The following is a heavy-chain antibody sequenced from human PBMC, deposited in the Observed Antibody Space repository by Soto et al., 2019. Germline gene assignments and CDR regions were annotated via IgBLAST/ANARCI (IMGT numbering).Heavy chain of an antibody. CDR1: GGSFSGYY. CDR2: INHSGST. CDR3: ARDGRITMVRGVIRWFDP. J-gene: IGHJ5*02. V-gene: IGHV4-34*01. D-gene: IGHD3-10*01. Sequence: SETMYLTCAVYGGSFSGYYWSWIRQPPGKGLEWIGEINHSGSTNYNPSLKSRVTISVDTSKNRFSLKLSPVTAADTAVYYCARDGRITMVRGVIRWFDPWGQGTLVTVSS.